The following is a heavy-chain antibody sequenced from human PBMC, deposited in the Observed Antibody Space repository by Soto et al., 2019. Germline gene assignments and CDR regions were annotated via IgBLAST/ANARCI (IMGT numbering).Heavy chain of an antibody. V-gene: IGHV3-23*01. CDR3: AKVPYNSCNCLYFDY. Sequence: GGSLRLSCAASGFSFSDYVMTWVRQAPGKGLEWVSGISGSGGSTYYADSVKGRFTISRDNSKNTLYLQMNSLRAEDTAVYYCAKVPYNSCNCLYFDYWGQGTLVTVSS. J-gene: IGHJ4*02. CDR1: GFSFSDYV. D-gene: IGHD6-6*01. CDR2: ISGSGGST.